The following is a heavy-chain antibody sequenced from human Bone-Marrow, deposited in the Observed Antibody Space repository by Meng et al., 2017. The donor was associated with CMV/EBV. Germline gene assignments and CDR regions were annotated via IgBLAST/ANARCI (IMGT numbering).Heavy chain of an antibody. V-gene: IGHV1-69*06. CDR1: GDTCTYYA. CDR3: ARAPDGGYCGSTTCYLFQY. J-gene: IGHJ4*02. D-gene: IGHD2-2*01. Sequence: SLKVSCKASGDTCTYYAFSWVRQAPGQGLEWMGDIIPTIGTPKYAQRFQGRVTITADKSTSTAYMELSSLRSEDTAIYYCARAPDGGYCGSTTCYLFQYWGQGTLVTVSS. CDR2: IIPTIGTP.